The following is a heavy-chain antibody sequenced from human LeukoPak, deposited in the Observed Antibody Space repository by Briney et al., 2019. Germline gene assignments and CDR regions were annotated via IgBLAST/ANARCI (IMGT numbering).Heavy chain of an antibody. Sequence: PGGSLRLSCAASGFTFSSYAMIWVRQAPGKGLEWVSTITGGGDNTFYADSVPVRFTISRDNSKNTLYLQMNSLRAEDTAVYYCAKDGSSSWYYFDYWGQGTLVTVSS. V-gene: IGHV3-23*01. D-gene: IGHD3-10*01. CDR2: ITGGGDNT. J-gene: IGHJ4*02. CDR1: GFTFSSYA. CDR3: AKDGSSSWYYFDY.